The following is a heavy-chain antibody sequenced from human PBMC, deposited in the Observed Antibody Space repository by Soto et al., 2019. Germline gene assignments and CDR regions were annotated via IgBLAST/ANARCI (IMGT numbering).Heavy chain of an antibody. V-gene: IGHV3-23*01. D-gene: IGHD3-10*01. CDR3: AEASGWFGEFDY. J-gene: IGHJ4*02. CDR2: ISGSGGST. CDR1: GFTFSSYA. Sequence: EVQLLESGGGLVQPGGSLRLSCAASGFTFSSYAMSWVRQAPGKGLEWVSAISGSGGSTYYADSVKGRFTISRDNSKNTLYLQMNRLRAEDTAVYYCAEASGWFGEFDYGGQGTRVTVSS.